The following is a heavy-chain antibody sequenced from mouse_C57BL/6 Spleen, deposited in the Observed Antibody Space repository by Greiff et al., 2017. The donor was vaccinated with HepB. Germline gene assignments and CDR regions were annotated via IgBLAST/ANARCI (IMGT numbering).Heavy chain of an antibody. Sequence: QVQLQQPGAELVKPGASVKLSCKASGYTFTSYWMHWVKQRPGQGLEWIGMIHPNSGSTNYNEKFKSKATLTVDKSSSTAYMQLSSLTSEDSAVYYCAREYDYGRRGYYYAMDYWGQGTSVTVSS. CDR2: IHPNSGST. V-gene: IGHV1-64*01. D-gene: IGHD2-4*01. CDR1: GYTFTSYW. CDR3: AREYDYGRRGYYYAMDY. J-gene: IGHJ4*01.